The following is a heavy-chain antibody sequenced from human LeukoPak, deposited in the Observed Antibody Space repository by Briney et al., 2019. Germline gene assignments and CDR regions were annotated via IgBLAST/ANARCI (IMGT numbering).Heavy chain of an antibody. J-gene: IGHJ4*02. CDR1: GFTFGKYW. CDR3: ARGFYPDRTMIVVVVDY. V-gene: IGHV3-21*04. D-gene: IGHD3-22*01. Sequence: GGSLRLSCVASGFTFGKYWMSWVRQAPGKGLEWVSSISSSSSYIYYADSVKGRFTISRDNAKNSLYLQMNSLRAEDTAVYYCARGFYPDRTMIVVVVDYWGQGTLVTVSS. CDR2: ISSSSSYI.